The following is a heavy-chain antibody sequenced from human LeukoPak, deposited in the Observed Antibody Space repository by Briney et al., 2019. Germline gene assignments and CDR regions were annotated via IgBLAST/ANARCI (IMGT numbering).Heavy chain of an antibody. V-gene: IGHV4-59*01. CDR2: IYYSGST. CDR3: ARGTSSWYFDY. Sequence: SETLSLTCAVSGASISGYYWSWIRQPPGEGLEWIGNIYYSGSTNYNPSLKSRVTISEDTSKNQFSLKLSSVTAADTAVYYCARGTSSWYFDYWGQGTLVTVSS. D-gene: IGHD6-13*01. CDR1: GASISGYY. J-gene: IGHJ4*02.